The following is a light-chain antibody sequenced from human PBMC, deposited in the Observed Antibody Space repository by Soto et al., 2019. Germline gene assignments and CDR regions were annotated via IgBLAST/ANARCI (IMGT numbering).Light chain of an antibody. V-gene: IGKV3-11*01. CDR1: ETVSSY. Sequence: DIVMTQCPATLCVSPGESVTLSWRASETVSSYLLWYQQKPGQDPRXLIYDASERATGIPARFSGSGSETDFTITISSLEPEDFAVYDCLHRMNWPLTFGQGTRLEIK. J-gene: IGKJ5*01. CDR2: DAS. CDR3: LHRMNWPLT.